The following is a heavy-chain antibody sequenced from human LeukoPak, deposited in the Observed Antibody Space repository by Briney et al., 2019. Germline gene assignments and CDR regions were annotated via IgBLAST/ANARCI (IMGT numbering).Heavy chain of an antibody. V-gene: IGHV1-69*13. D-gene: IGHD3-22*01. CDR3: ARGYLGYYDSSGYYGFDY. CDR2: IIPIFGTA. Sequence: SVKVSCKASGGTFSIYAISWVRQAPGQGLEWIGGIIPIFGTANYAQKFQGRVTITADESTSTAYMELSSLRSEDTAVYYCARGYLGYYDSSGYYGFDYWGQGTLVTVSS. J-gene: IGHJ4*02. CDR1: GGTFSIYA.